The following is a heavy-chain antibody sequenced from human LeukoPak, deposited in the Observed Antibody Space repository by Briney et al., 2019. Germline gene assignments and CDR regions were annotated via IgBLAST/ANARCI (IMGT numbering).Heavy chain of an antibody. Sequence: GGSLRLSCAASGLTFYSHWMSWVRQAPGKGLEWVANIKQDGSEKYHADSVKGRFTISRDNAKDSLYLQMNSLRVEDTAVYYCARHGSYVFDFWGQGTLVTVSS. CDR2: IKQDGSEK. V-gene: IGHV3-7*01. CDR1: GLTFYSHW. CDR3: ARHGSYVFDF. J-gene: IGHJ4*02. D-gene: IGHD3-10*01.